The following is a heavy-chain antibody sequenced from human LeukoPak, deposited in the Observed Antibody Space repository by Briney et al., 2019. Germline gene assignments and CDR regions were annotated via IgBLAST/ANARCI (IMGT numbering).Heavy chain of an antibody. CDR3: ARQASEYCGGDCSTTWFDP. D-gene: IGHD2-21*02. CDR2: IYYSGST. J-gene: IGHJ5*02. V-gene: IGHV4-59*08. Sequence: KTSETLSLTCAVSGGSISSYYWSWIRQPPGKGLEWIGYIYYSGSTDYNPSLKTRVTISLDTSKNQFSLELSSVTAADTAVYYCARQASEYCGGDCSTTWFDPWGQGTLVTVSS. CDR1: GGSISSYY.